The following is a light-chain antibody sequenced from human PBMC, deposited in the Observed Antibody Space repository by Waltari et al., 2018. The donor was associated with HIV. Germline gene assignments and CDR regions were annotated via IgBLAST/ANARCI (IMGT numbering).Light chain of an antibody. J-gene: IGKJ3*01. CDR2: WAS. CDR1: PSVLYSSNNKNY. Sequence: DIVMTQSPNSLPVSLGERATITATSSPSVLYSSNNKNYLAWYQQKPGQPPKLLIYWASARESGVPDRFSGSVSGTDFTLTISSLQAEDVAVYYCQQYYSTPFTFGPGTKVDIK. V-gene: IGKV4-1*01. CDR3: QQYYSTPFT.